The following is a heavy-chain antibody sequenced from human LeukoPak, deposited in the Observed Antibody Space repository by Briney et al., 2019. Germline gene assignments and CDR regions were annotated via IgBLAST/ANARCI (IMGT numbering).Heavy chain of an antibody. CDR2: INPNSGGT. J-gene: IGHJ6*03. V-gene: IGHV1-2*02. CDR1: GYTFTGYY. Sequence: GASVKVSCKASGYTFTGYYMHWVRQAPGQGLEWMGWINPNSGGTNYAQKFQGRVTITRDTSISTAYMELSRLRSDDTAVYYCAREPRCQADLGCYYYMDVWGKGTTVTVSS. D-gene: IGHD7-27*01. CDR3: AREPRCQADLGCYYYMDV.